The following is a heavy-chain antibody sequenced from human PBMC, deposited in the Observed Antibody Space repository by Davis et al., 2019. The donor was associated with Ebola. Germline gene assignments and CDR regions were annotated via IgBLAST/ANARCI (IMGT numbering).Heavy chain of an antibody. CDR1: GFRISGYW. CDR2: INPDGSQK. V-gene: IGHV3-7*01. D-gene: IGHD5-24*01. CDR3: ARDSADGYNFSFDY. Sequence: GESLKISCAASGFRISGYWMSWVRHAPGKGLEWVAIINPDGSQKYYVDSVKGRFTISRDNAENSLYLQMNSLRDEDTAVYYCARDSADGYNFSFDYWGQGTLVTVSS. J-gene: IGHJ4*02.